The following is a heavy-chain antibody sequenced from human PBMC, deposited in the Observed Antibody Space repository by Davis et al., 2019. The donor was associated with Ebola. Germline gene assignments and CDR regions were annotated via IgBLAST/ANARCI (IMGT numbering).Heavy chain of an antibody. CDR3: TSSVDLKGGGMDV. CDR1: GFTFSGSA. CDR2: IRSKANSYAT. D-gene: IGHD4-23*01. V-gene: IGHV3-73*01. J-gene: IGHJ6*02. Sequence: GESLKISCAASGFTFSGSAMHWVRQASGKGLEWVGRIRSKANSYATAYAASVKGRFTISRDDSKNTAYLQMNSLKTEDTAVYYCTSSVDLKGGGMDVWGQGTTVTVSS.